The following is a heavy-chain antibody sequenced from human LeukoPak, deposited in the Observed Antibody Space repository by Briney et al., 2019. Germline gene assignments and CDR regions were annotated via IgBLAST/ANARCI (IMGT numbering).Heavy chain of an antibody. CDR2: ISAYNGNT. D-gene: IGHD3-16*01. Sequence: GASVKVSCKASGYTFIDYGINWVRQAPGQGLEWMAWISAYNGNTKYAQKFQGRVTLTTDTSTTTALMELRSLRSDDTAVYYCARDLGKDLQGYWGQGTLVTVSS. V-gene: IGHV1-18*01. CDR1: GYTFIDYG. CDR3: ARDLGKDLQGY. J-gene: IGHJ4*02.